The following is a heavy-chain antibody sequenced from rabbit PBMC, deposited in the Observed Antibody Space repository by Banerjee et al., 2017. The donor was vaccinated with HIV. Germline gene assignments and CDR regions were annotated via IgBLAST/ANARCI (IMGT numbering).Heavy chain of an antibody. CDR1: GFDFSSYG. CDR2: IDPVFGST. D-gene: IGHD8-1*01. V-gene: IGHV1S7*01. CDR3: ARNKPGDAAGSYGMDL. J-gene: IGHJ6*01. Sequence: QSLEESGGDLVKPGGSLKLSCKASGFDFSSYGVSWVRQAPGKGLEWIGYIDPVFGSTYYASWVNGRFTISSHNAQNTLYLQLNSLTAADTATYFCARNKPGDAAGSYGMDLWGQGTLVTVS.